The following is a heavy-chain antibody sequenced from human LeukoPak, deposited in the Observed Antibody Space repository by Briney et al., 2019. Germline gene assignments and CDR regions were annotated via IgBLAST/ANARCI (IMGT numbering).Heavy chain of an antibody. CDR3: AKAQSDIVVVPAAMNWFDP. V-gene: IGHV3-23*01. Sequence: PGGSLRLSCAASGFTFSSYAMSWVRQAPGKGLEWVSAISGSGGSTYYADSVKGRFTISRDNSKNTLYLQMNSLRAEDTAVYYCAKAQSDIVVVPAAMNWFDPWGQGTLVTVSS. CDR1: GFTFSSYA. J-gene: IGHJ5*02. CDR2: ISGSGGST. D-gene: IGHD2-2*01.